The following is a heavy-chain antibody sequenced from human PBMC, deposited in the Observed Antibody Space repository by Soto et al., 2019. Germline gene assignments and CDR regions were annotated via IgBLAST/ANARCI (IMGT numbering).Heavy chain of an antibody. CDR3: ARDQGDG. V-gene: IGHV3-30-3*01. J-gene: IGHJ4*02. Sequence: GGSLRLSCAASGFTFSSYAMYWIRQAPGKGLEWVASISQVGTNKYYADSVKGRFTISRGNSANTVYLQMNSLRAEDTAVYYCARDQGDGWGQGTLVTVSS. CDR2: ISQVGTNK. D-gene: IGHD2-21*02. CDR1: GFTFSSYA.